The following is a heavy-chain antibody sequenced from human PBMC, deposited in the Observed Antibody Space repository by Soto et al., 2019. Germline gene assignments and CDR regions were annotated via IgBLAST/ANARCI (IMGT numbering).Heavy chain of an antibody. V-gene: IGHV1-69*13. CDR3: AREVGGLQVFDY. Sequence: GASVKVSCKASGGTFSSYAISWVRQAPGQGLEWMGGIIPILGTANYAQKFQGRVTITADESTSTAYMELSSLRSEDTAVYYCAREVGGLQVFDYWGQGTLVTVSS. D-gene: IGHD3-16*01. CDR2: IIPILGTA. J-gene: IGHJ4*02. CDR1: GGTFSSYA.